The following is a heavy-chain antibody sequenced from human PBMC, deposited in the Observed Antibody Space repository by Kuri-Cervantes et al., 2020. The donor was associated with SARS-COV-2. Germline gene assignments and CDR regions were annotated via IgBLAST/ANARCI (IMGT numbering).Heavy chain of an antibody. CDR1: GFSFSMYW. CDR2: IKRDGSEK. CDR3: AREQWLELDAFDI. J-gene: IGHJ3*02. Sequence: LSLTCAASGFSFSMYWMSWVRQAPGKGLEWVANIKRDGSEKYYVDSVKGRFTISRDNAKNSLYLQMNSLRAEDTAVYYCAREQWLELDAFDIWGQGTMVTVSS. V-gene: IGHV3-7*01. D-gene: IGHD6-19*01.